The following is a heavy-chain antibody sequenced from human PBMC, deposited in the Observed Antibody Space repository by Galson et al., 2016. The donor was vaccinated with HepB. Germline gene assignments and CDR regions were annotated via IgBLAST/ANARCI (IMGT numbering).Heavy chain of an antibody. J-gene: IGHJ3*01. Sequence: SVKVSCKASGYIFDDYYLHWVRQAPGQGLEWMGIINPIDGSTSYEQKFQGRVTMTRDTSTSTVYMEMSGLTSDDTAVYYCARDRPHLTEPDAFDVWGQGTMVTVSS. D-gene: IGHD1-14*01. V-gene: IGHV1-46*02. CDR3: ARDRPHLTEPDAFDV. CDR2: INPIDGST. CDR1: GYIFDDYY.